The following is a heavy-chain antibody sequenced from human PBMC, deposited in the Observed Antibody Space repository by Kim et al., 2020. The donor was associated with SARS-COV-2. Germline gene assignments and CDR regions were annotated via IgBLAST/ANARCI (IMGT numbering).Heavy chain of an antibody. CDR3: ARGHWAVGWFDP. Sequence: YYNPSLKSRVTISVDTSKNQFSLKLSSVTAADTAVYYCARGHWAVGWFDPWGQGTLVTVSS. J-gene: IGHJ5*02. D-gene: IGHD6-19*01. V-gene: IGHV4-39*01.